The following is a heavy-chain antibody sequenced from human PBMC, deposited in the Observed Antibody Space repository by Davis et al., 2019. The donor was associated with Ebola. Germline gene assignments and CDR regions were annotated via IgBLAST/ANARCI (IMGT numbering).Heavy chain of an antibody. V-gene: IGHV3-21*01. CDR2: ISSDSYFI. CDR3: ARGGYYDSSGYSHDAFDI. Sequence: GGSLRLSCVASGFTFSTYSMNWVRQAPGKGLEWVSSISSDSYFIYYADSLKGRFTISRDNAKNALYLHLNSLRREDTAVYHCARGGYYDSSGYSHDAFDIWGQGTRVTVSS. J-gene: IGHJ3*02. D-gene: IGHD3-22*01. CDR1: GFTFSTYS.